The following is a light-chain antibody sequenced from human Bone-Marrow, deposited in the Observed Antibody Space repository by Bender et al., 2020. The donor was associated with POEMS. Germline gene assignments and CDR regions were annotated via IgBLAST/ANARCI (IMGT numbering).Light chain of an antibody. Sequence: QSALTQPASVSGSPGQSITISCTGTSSDVGGYNYVSWYQQHPGKAPKLLIYDVTIRPSGVSNRFSGSKSGNTASLTISGLQAEDEADYYCSSYTSSSVWVFGGGTKLTVL. J-gene: IGLJ3*02. CDR2: DVT. V-gene: IGLV2-14*01. CDR1: SSDVGGYNY. CDR3: SSYTSSSVWV.